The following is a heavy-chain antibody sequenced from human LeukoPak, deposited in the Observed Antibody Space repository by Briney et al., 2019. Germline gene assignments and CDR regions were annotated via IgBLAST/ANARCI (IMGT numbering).Heavy chain of an antibody. D-gene: IGHD3-10*01. V-gene: IGHV1-2*02. Sequence: GASVKVSCKASGYTFTGDYMHWVRQAPGQGLEWMGWINPNSGGTNYAQKFQGRVTMTRDTSISTAYMELSRLRSDDTAVYYCARASLHYYGSGSYSEGFDYWGQGTLVTVSS. CDR1: GYTFTGDY. CDR3: ARASLHYYGSGSYSEGFDY. CDR2: INPNSGGT. J-gene: IGHJ4*02.